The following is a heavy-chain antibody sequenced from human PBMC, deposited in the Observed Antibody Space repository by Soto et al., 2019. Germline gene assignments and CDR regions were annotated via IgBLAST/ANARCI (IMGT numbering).Heavy chain of an antibody. CDR3: TTDSYTSVIVVRFDY. J-gene: IGHJ4*01. CDR1: GYAFSNAW. Sequence: GGSLRLSCAASGYAFSNAWINWVRQAPGKGLEWVGRIKSKGHGGTTDFAAPVRGRFAISRDDSRNLVYMQMNSLNTEDTAVYYCTTDSYTSVIVVRFDYWGHGTLVTVSS. CDR2: IKSKGHGGTT. D-gene: IGHD3-22*01. V-gene: IGHV3-15*07.